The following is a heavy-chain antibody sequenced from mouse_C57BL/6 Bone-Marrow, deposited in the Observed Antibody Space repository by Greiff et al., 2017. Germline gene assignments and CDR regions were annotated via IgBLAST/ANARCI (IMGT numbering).Heavy chain of an antibody. CDR2: FYPGSGSI. J-gene: IGHJ2*01. CDR3: ARHVPGFYYDYDGFDY. D-gene: IGHD2-4*01. CDR1: GYTFTEYT. Sequence: QVQLQQSGAELVKPGASVKLSCKASGYTFTEYTIHWVKQRSGQGLEWIGWFYPGSGSIKYNEKFKDKATLTADKSSSTVYMELSRLTSEDSAVYFCARHVPGFYYDYDGFDYWGQGTTLTVSS. V-gene: IGHV1-62-2*01.